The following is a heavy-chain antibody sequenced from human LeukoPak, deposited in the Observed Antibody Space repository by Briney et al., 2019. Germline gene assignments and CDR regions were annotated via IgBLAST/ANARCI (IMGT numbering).Heavy chain of an antibody. CDR1: GGSISGYY. CDR2: IYYSGST. Sequence: SETLSLTCTVSGGSISGYYWSWIRQPPGKGLEWIGYIYYSGSTNYNPSLKSRVTISVDTSKSQFSLKLLSVTAADTAVYYCATFIANYFDYWGQGTLVTVSS. J-gene: IGHJ4*02. D-gene: IGHD6-13*01. V-gene: IGHV4-59*01. CDR3: ATFIANYFDY.